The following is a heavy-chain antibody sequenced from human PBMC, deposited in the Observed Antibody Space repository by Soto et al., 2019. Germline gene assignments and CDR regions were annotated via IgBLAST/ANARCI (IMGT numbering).Heavy chain of an antibody. CDR2: VNPILSMS. J-gene: IGHJ4*02. CDR3: ATSYGSGYRAFDF. V-gene: IGHV1-69*04. CDR1: GDTFNFYS. D-gene: IGHD3-10*01. Sequence: QVQLVQSGAEVKRPGSSVKVSCKASGDTFNFYSINWVRQAPGLGLEWMGRVNPILSMSNYAQRFQGRVTMTADKSTSTDYMELSGLRSEDTAIYYCATSYGSGYRAFDFWGQGALFTVSS.